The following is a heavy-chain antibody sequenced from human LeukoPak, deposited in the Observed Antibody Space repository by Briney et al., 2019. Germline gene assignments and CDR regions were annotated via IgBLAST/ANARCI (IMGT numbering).Heavy chain of an antibody. D-gene: IGHD3-22*01. J-gene: IGHJ1*01. Sequence: GGSLRLSCATSGFSFEDHAMYWVRQAPGKGLEWVSSISWNSDHIGYADSVKGRFTISRDNANDSLFLQMNDLRAEDTAFYYCAKDTLDSSGYRQHFHHWGQGTLVTVS. V-gene: IGHV3-9*01. CDR3: AKDTLDSSGYRQHFHH. CDR1: GFSFEDHA. CDR2: ISWNSDHI.